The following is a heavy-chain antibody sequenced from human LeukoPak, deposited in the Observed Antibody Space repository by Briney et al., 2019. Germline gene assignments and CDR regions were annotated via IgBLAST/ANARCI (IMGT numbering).Heavy chain of an antibody. CDR2: IRQDGGEQ. D-gene: IGHD6-13*01. CDR3: ARDGTAAGLYFDL. V-gene: IGHV3-7*01. Sequence: GGSLRLSCAVSGFTFTSYWMNWVRQAPGKGLEWVASIRQDGGEQYYVDSVKGRFTISRDNTKNSLYLQMSSLRAEDTAVYYCARDGTAAGLYFDLWGPGSMVTDSS. J-gene: IGHJ4*01. CDR1: GFTFTSYW.